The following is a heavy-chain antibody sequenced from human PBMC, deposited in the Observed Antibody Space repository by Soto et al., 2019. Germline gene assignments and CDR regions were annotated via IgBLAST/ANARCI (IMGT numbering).Heavy chain of an antibody. J-gene: IGHJ4*02. Sequence: PSETLSLTCTVSGGSINSYYWSWIRQPPGKGLEWIGYIYYSGSTNYNPSLKSRVTISVDTSKNQFSLKLSSVTAADTAVYYCARGPGIAVAGGGPFDYWGQGTLVTVSS. CDR3: ARGPGIAVAGGGPFDY. CDR2: IYYSGST. CDR1: GGSINSYY. D-gene: IGHD6-19*01. V-gene: IGHV4-59*01.